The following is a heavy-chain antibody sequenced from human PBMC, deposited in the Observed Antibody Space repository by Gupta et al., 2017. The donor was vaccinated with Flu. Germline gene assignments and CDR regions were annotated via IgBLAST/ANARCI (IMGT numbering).Heavy chain of an antibody. D-gene: IGHD1-1*01. CDR2: MSNDGRNK. CDR1: FIFSSYG. J-gene: IGHJ4*02. CDR3: ARDSGWKYFDY. V-gene: IGHV3-30*03. Sequence: FIFSSYGMHWVRQAPGKGLEWLTVMSNDGRNKYYADSVRGRFTISRDNSKNTLFLQMNSPSAEETAVYYCARDSGWKYFDYWGQGTRVTVSS.